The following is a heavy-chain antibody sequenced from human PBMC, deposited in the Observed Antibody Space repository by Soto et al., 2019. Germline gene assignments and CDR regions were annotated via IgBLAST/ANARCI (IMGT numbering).Heavy chain of an antibody. CDR2: ISAYNGNT. Sequence: GASVKVSCKASGYTFTSYGISWVRQAPGQGLEWMGWISAYNGNTNYAQKLQGRVTMTTDTSTSTAYMELRSLRSDDTAVYYCARDVRDFWSGYYTASYHYGMDVWGQGTTVTVSS. J-gene: IGHJ6*02. CDR1: GYTFTSYG. V-gene: IGHV1-18*01. CDR3: ARDVRDFWSGYYTASYHYGMDV. D-gene: IGHD3-3*01.